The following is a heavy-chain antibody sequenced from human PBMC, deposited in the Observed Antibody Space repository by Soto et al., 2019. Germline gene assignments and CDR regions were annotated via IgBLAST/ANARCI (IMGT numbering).Heavy chain of an antibody. CDR3: ARDLDGLHDDTSGPFPRPG. J-gene: IGHJ1*01. Sequence: SETLSLTCTVSGGSISSDDYYWSWIRQAPGRGLEWIRYIHSSGSIYYNPSLESRATMSIDTAGNQFSLKVSSVTVADTAVYYCARDLDGLHDDTSGPFPRPGWGQGTLVTVSS. D-gene: IGHD3-22*01. CDR1: GGSISSDDYY. V-gene: IGHV4-30-4*01. CDR2: IHSSGSI.